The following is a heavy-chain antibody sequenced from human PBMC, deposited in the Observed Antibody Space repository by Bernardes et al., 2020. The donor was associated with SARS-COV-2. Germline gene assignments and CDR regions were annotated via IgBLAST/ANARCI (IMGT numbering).Heavy chain of an antibody. CDR3: ARGITIFGVSPNWFDP. Sequence: SETLSLTRAVSGGSISSSNWWSWVRQPPGKGLEWIGEIYHSGSTNYNPSLKSRVTISVDKSKNQFSLKLSSVTAADTAVYYCARGITIFGVSPNWFDPWGQGTLVTVSS. J-gene: IGHJ5*02. V-gene: IGHV4-4*02. D-gene: IGHD3-3*01. CDR2: IYHSGST. CDR1: GGSISSSNW.